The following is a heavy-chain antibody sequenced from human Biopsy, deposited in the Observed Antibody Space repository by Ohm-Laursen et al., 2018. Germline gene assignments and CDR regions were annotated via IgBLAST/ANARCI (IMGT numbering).Heavy chain of an antibody. CDR3: ARGQDYGGNKAFDI. J-gene: IGHJ3*02. D-gene: IGHD4-23*01. V-gene: IGHV4-59*07. Sequence: SDTLSLTWAVFGGSFSGYYWSWIRQSPGKGLEWIAYIYSSGITNYNPSLKSRLTISIDTSKNQFSLKLNSMTTADTAVYYCARGQDYGGNKAFDIWGQGTKVTVSP. CDR1: GGSFSGYY. CDR2: IYSSGIT.